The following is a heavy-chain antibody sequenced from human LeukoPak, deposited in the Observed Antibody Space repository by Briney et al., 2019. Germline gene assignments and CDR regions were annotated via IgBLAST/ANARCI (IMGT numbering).Heavy chain of an antibody. CDR2: INWSGRDT. CDR3: AKYFVGQMAPFDY. CDR1: GFTFDDYG. D-gene: IGHD2/OR15-2a*01. Sequence: GGSLRLSCAASGFTFDDYGMSWVRQAPGKGLEWVSGINWSGRDTNYAGSVKGRFTISRDSAKKSLHLQMNSLRAEDTALYYCAKYFVGQMAPFDYWGQGTLVTVSS. J-gene: IGHJ4*02. V-gene: IGHV3-20*04.